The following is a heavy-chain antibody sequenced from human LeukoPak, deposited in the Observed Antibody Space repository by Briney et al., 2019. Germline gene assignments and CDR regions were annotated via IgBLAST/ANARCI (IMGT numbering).Heavy chain of an antibody. Sequence: ASVKVSCEAPGYTFTGYYMHWVRQAPGQGLEWMGWINPNSGGTNYAQKFQGRVTMTRDTSISTAYMELSRLRSDDTAVYYCARDGTYYDILTGHPSEYYFDYWGQGTLVTASS. V-gene: IGHV1-2*02. CDR1: GYTFTGYY. D-gene: IGHD3-9*01. CDR3: ARDGTYYDILTGHPSEYYFDY. J-gene: IGHJ4*02. CDR2: INPNSGGT.